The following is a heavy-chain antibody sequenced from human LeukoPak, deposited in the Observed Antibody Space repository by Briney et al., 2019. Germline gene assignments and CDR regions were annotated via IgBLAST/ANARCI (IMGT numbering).Heavy chain of an antibody. J-gene: IGHJ4*02. CDR1: GYSISSGYY. CDR3: ARAAVVAHFDY. Sequence: PSETLSLTCAVSGYSISSGYYWGWIRQPPGKGLEWIGSIYHSGSTYYNPSLKSRVTISVDTSKNQFSLKLSSVTAADTAVYYCARAAVVAHFDYWGQGTLVTVSS. D-gene: IGHD3-22*01. CDR2: IYHSGST. V-gene: IGHV4-38-2*01.